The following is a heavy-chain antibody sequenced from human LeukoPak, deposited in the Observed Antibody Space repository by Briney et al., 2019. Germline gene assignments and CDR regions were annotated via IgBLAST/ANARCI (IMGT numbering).Heavy chain of an antibody. J-gene: IGHJ4*02. V-gene: IGHV3-21*01. CDR1: GFTFSSYA. Sequence: EPGGSLRLSCAASGFTFSSYAMSWVRQAPGKGLEWVSSISSSSSYIYYADSVKGRFTISRDNAKNSLYLQMNSLRAEDTAVYYCARNPDSGSYFDYWGQGTLVTVSS. D-gene: IGHD1-26*01. CDR3: ARNPDSGSYFDY. CDR2: ISSSSSYI.